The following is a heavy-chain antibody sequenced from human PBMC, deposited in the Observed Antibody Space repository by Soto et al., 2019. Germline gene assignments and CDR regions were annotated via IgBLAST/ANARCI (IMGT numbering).Heavy chain of an antibody. CDR2: INHSGST. Sequence: SETLSLTCAVYGGSFSGYYWSWIRQPPGKGLEWIGEINHSGSTNYNPSLKSRVTISVDTSKNQFSLKLSSVTAADTAVYYCARGPTLVKWFDPWGQGTLVTVSS. CDR1: GGSFSGYY. V-gene: IGHV4-34*01. CDR3: ARGPTLVKWFDP. D-gene: IGHD2-21*01. J-gene: IGHJ5*02.